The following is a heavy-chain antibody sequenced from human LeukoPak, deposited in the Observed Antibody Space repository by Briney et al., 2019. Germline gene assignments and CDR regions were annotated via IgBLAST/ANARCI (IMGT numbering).Heavy chain of an antibody. J-gene: IGHJ4*02. D-gene: IGHD3-16*01. CDR1: GFTFSSYG. CDR3: ARVSVGGPDY. CDR2: ISYDGSNK. Sequence: GRSLRLSCAASGFTFSSYGMHWVRQAPGKGLEWVAVISYDGSNKYYADSVKGRFTISRDNSKNTLYLQMNSLRAEDTAVYYCARVSVGGPDYWGQGTLVTVSS. V-gene: IGHV3-30*03.